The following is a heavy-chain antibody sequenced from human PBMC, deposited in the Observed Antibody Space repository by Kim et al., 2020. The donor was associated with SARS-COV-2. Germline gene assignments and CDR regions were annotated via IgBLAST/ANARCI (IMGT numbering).Heavy chain of an antibody. J-gene: IGHJ4*02. CDR3: VRRYYRGSYYYFDY. V-gene: IGHV3-74*01. D-gene: IGHD1-26*01. Sequence: ADYVKGRFTISRDNAKNTLYLQMNSLRDEETAVYYCVRRYYRGSYYYFDYWGQGTRVTVSS.